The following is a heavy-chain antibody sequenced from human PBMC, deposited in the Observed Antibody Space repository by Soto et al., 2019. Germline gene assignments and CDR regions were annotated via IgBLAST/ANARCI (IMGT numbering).Heavy chain of an antibody. J-gene: IGHJ4*02. CDR1: GYNFAGYW. CDR3: ARGGVSTRTFDY. V-gene: IGHV5-51*01. Sequence: GESLKISCKGSGYNFAGYWIAWVRQMPGKGLELMGIIYPSDSDTRYRPSSQGQVTISADKSISSAYLQWSSLRASDTAMYYCARGGVSTRTFDYWGQGTPVTVSS. D-gene: IGHD3-3*01. CDR2: IYPSDSDT.